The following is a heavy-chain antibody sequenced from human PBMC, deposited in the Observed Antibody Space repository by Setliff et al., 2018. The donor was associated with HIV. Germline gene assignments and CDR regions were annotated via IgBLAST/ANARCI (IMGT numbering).Heavy chain of an antibody. CDR2: FDPEDGET. V-gene: IGHV1-24*01. D-gene: IGHD2-2*01. CDR1: GYTLTELS. CDR3: ARDPEAQIVVVPAYMDV. J-gene: IGHJ6*03. Sequence: ASVKVSCKVSGYTLTELSMHWVRQGPGKGLQWMGSFDPEDGETVYAQKFQGRVTITRDTSASTAYMELSSLRSEDTAVYYCARDPEAQIVVVPAYMDVWGKGTTVTVS.